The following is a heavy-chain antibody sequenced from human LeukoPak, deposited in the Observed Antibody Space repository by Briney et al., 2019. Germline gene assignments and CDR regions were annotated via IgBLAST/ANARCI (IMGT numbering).Heavy chain of an antibody. CDR1: GFTFSSYS. V-gene: IGHV3-21*01. Sequence: GGSLRLSCAASGFTFSSYSMNWVRQAPGKGLEWVSSISSSSSYIYYADSVKGRFTISRDNAKNSLYLQMNSLRAEDTAVYYCARDHYCSSTSCYVFNFDYWGQGTLVTVSS. J-gene: IGHJ4*02. CDR2: ISSSSSYI. CDR3: ARDHYCSSTSCYVFNFDY. D-gene: IGHD2-2*01.